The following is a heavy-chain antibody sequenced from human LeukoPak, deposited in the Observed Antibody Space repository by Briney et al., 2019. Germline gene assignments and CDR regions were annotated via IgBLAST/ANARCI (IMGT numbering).Heavy chain of an antibody. D-gene: IGHD2-21*01. J-gene: IGHJ6*02. CDR3: ARIVVEDYSGMDV. V-gene: IGHV1-46*01. CDR2: INPSGGST. CDR1: GYTFTSYY. Sequence: ASVKVSCKASGYTFTSYYMHWVRQAPAQGPEWMGIINPSGGSTSYAQKFQGRVTMTRDTSTSTVYMELSSLRSEDTGVYYCARIVVEDYSGMDVWGQGTTVTVSS.